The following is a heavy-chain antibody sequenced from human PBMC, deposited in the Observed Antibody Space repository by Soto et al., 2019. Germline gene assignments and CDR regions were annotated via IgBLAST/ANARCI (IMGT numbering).Heavy chain of an antibody. CDR1: GGTFSSYA. D-gene: IGHD3-22*01. V-gene: IGHV1-69*13. CDR3: ARDSYDSSGYRYNWFDP. Sequence: SVKVSCKASGGTFSSYAISWVRQAPGQGLEWMGGIIPIFGTANYAQKFQGRVTITADESTSTAYMELSSLRSEDTAVYYCARDSYDSSGYRYNWFDPWGQGTLVTVSS. J-gene: IGHJ5*02. CDR2: IIPIFGTA.